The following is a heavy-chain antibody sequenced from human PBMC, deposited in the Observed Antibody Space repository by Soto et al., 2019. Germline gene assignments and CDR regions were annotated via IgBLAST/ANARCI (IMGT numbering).Heavy chain of an antibody. CDR1: GFTFSNYW. J-gene: IGHJ4*02. Sequence: EVQLVESGGGLVQPGGSLRLSCAGSGFTFSNYWMNWVRQTPGKGLEWVANIKQDGSAKNYVESVKGRFTISRDNAKNVVYLQTNSLRAEDTAVYYCAGGTGWVHDYWGQRTLVTVSS. CDR3: AGGTGWVHDY. CDR2: IKQDGSAK. D-gene: IGHD1-1*01. V-gene: IGHV3-7*04.